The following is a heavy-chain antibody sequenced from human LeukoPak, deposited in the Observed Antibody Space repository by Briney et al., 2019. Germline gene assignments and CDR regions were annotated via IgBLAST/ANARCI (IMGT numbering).Heavy chain of an antibody. CDR1: GFTFSYYA. CDR3: AKSGYNRFDY. V-gene: IGHV3-23*01. CDR2: ISGSGGDT. Sequence: GGSLRLSCAASGFTFSYYAMSWVRQAPGKGLEWVSVISGSGGDTYYADSVKGRFAISRDNSKNTLYLQMNTLRVEDTAVYYCAKSGYNRFDYWGQGTLVTVSS. D-gene: IGHD5-24*01. J-gene: IGHJ4*02.